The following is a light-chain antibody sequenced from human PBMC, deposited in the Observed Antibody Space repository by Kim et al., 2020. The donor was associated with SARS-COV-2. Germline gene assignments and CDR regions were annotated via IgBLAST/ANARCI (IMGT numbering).Light chain of an antibody. CDR3: QSYDSSLSAYV. J-gene: IGLJ1*01. V-gene: IGLV1-40*01. Sequence: QSVLTQPPSVSGAPGQRVTISCTGTSSNIGPDYGVYWYKQLPGTAPKLLIFDDGNRPSGVPDRFSDSRSGTSASLAITGLQAEDEADYYCQSYDSSLSAYVFGTGTKVTVL. CDR2: DDG. CDR1: SSNIGPDYG.